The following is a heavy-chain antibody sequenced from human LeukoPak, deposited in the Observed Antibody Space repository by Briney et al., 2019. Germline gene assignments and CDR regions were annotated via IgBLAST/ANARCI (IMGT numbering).Heavy chain of an antibody. D-gene: IGHD2-2*01. V-gene: IGHV4-4*07. J-gene: IGHJ4*02. CDR3: ARFLGYCSSTSCYAGYYFDY. CDR2: IYTSGST. CDR1: GGSISSYY. Sequence: SETLSLTCTVSGGSISSYYWSWIRQPAGKGLEWIGRIYTSGSTNYNPSLKSRVTMSVDTSKNQFSLKLGSVTAADTAVYYCARFLGYCSSTSCYAGYYFDYWGQGTLVTVSS.